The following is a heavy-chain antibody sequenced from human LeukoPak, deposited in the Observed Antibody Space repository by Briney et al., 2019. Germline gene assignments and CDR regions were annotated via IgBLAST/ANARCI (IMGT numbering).Heavy chain of an antibody. Sequence: PGGSLRLSCAASGFTFSSYAMSWVRQAPGKGLEWVSAISGSGGSTYYADSVKGRFTISRDNSKNTLYLQMNSLRAEDTAVYYCARDLSSYGYYGWFDPWGQGTLVTVSS. CDR1: GFTFSSYA. D-gene: IGHD5-18*01. CDR2: ISGSGGST. J-gene: IGHJ5*02. V-gene: IGHV3-23*01. CDR3: ARDLSSYGYYGWFDP.